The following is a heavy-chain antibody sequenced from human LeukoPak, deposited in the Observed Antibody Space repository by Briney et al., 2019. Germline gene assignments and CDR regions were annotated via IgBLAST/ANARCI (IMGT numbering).Heavy chain of an antibody. Sequence: GGSLRLSCAASVFTFNNYAMNWVRQTPGGRVEGVSSIGFSSDPLLYADSVKGRFTISRDNAKASVYLQMSRLRAEDTAVYYCARAKGYTSSYSFDYWGQGVLVTVSS. J-gene: IGHJ4*02. D-gene: IGHD3-10*01. CDR3: ARAKGYTSSYSFDY. CDR1: VFTFNNYA. V-gene: IGHV3-48*04. CDR2: IGFSSDPL.